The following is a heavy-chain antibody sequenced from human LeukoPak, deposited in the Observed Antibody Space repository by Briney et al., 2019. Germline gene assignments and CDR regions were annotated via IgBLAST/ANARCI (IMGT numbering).Heavy chain of an antibody. V-gene: IGHV3-33*01. CDR2: IWYDGSNK. Sequence: PGRSLRLSCAASGFTFSSYGMHWVRQAPGKGLEWVAVIWYDGSNKYYADSVKGRFTISRDNSKNTLYLQMNSLRAEDTAVYYCARDAPGIAVAGTLGGKIDYWGQGTLVTVSS. CDR3: ARDAPGIAVAGTLGGKIDY. D-gene: IGHD6-19*01. J-gene: IGHJ4*02. CDR1: GFTFSSYG.